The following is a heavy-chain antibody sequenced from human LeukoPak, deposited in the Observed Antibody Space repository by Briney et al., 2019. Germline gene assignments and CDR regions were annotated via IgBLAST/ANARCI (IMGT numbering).Heavy chain of an antibody. J-gene: IGHJ4*02. CDR1: GYTFTGYY. V-gene: IGHV1-2*02. Sequence: DSVKVSCKASGYTFTGYYMHWVRQAPGQGLEWMGWINPNSGGTNYAQKFQGRVTMTRDTSISTAYMELNRLRSDDTAVYYCARRTVAVAGTNYFDYWGQGTLVTVSS. D-gene: IGHD6-19*01. CDR3: ARRTVAVAGTNYFDY. CDR2: INPNSGGT.